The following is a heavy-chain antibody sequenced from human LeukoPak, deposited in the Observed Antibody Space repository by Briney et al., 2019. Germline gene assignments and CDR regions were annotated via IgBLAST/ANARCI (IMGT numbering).Heavy chain of an antibody. V-gene: IGHV4-4*07. CDR2: IYTSGST. CDR1: GGSISSYY. D-gene: IGHD2-8*01. J-gene: IGHJ3*02. CDR3: ARVVSNGDRAAFDI. Sequence: PSETLSLTCTVSGGSISSYYWSWIRQPAGKGLEWIGRIYTSGSTNYNPSLKSRVTISLDTSKNQVSLKLSSVTAADTAVYYCARVVSNGDRAAFDIWGQGTMITVSS.